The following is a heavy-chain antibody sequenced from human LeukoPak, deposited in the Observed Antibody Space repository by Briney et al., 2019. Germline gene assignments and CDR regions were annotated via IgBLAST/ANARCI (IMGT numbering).Heavy chain of an antibody. CDR3: ARDQPTTVLYFRDYYGMDV. Sequence: PGRSLRLSCAASGFTFDDYAMHWVRQAPGKGLEWVSGISWNSGSIGYADSVKGRFTISRDNAKNSLYLQMNSLRAEDTAVYYCARDQPTTVLYFRDYYGMDVWGQGTTVTVSS. J-gene: IGHJ6*02. V-gene: IGHV3-9*01. CDR1: GFTFDDYA. CDR2: ISWNSGSI. D-gene: IGHD4-4*01.